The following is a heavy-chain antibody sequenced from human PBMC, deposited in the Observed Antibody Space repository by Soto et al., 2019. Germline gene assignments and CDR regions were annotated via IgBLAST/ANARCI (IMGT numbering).Heavy chain of an antibody. J-gene: IGHJ4*02. CDR1: GYTFTSYG. D-gene: IGHD3-22*01. CDR3: ARDTSSYYDSSGYYPLDY. V-gene: IGHV1-18*01. CDR2: ISAYNGNT. Sequence: ASVKVSCKASGYTFTSYGISWVRQAPGQGLEWMGWISAYNGNTNYAQKLQGRVTMTTDTSTSTAYMELRSLRSDDTAVYYCARDTSSYYDSSGYYPLDYWGQGTLVTVSS.